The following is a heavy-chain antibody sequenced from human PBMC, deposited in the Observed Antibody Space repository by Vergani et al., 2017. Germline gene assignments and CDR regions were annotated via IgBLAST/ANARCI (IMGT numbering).Heavy chain of an antibody. CDR2: TSGSGGST. V-gene: IGHV3-23*01. J-gene: IGHJ6*02. Sequence: EVPLLESGGGLVQPGGSLRLSCAASGFTFSNYAMSWVRPAPGKGLEWVSTTSGSGGSTSYADSVKGRFPISRDNSKNTLYLQMNSLRAEDTAVYYCAKDVPRPEYYYYGMDVWGQGTTVTVSS. CDR1: GFTFSNYA. CDR3: AKDVPRPEYYYYGMDV. D-gene: IGHD6-6*01.